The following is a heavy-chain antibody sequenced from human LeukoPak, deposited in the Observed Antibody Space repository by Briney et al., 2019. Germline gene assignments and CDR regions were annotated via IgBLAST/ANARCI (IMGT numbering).Heavy chain of an antibody. V-gene: IGHV4-38-2*01. CDR1: GYSISSDNY. CDR2: IYHSGST. J-gene: IGHJ4*02. CDR3: ARAPRDSSSSNYMRRFDY. D-gene: IGHD3-22*01. Sequence: PSETLSLTCAVSGYSISSDNYWVWIRQPPGQGLEWTGGIYHSGSTYYNPSLKSRVTMSVDTSKNQFSLKLSSVTAADTAVYYCARAPRDSSSSNYMRRFDYWGQGALVTVSS.